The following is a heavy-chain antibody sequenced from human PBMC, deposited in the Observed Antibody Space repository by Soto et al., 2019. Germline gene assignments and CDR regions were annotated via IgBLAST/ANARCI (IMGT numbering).Heavy chain of an antibody. J-gene: IGHJ6*02. CDR1: VDSVSSNSAG. D-gene: IGHD3-10*01. Sequence: SQTLSLTCVISVDSVSSNSAGWNWIRRSPSRGLEWLGRTYYKSKWNNDYALSVKSRITINPDTSKNQFSLHLYSVTPEDTAVYYCTGITWFRGMDVWGQGTPVTVSS. CDR2: TYYKSKWNN. CDR3: TGITWFRGMDV. V-gene: IGHV6-1*01.